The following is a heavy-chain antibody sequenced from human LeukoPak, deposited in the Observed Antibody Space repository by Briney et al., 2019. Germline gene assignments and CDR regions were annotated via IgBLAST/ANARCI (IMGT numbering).Heavy chain of an antibody. CDR3: ARGEIRSGWSFDY. V-gene: IGHV4-39*01. CDR1: GGSISSSSYY. J-gene: IGHJ4*02. Sequence: SETLSLTCTVSGGSISSSSYYWGWIRQPPGKGLEWIGSIYYSGSTYYNPSLKSRVTISVDTSKNQFSLKLSSVTAADTAVYYCARGEIRSGWSFDYWGQGTLVTVSS. D-gene: IGHD6-19*01. CDR2: IYYSGST.